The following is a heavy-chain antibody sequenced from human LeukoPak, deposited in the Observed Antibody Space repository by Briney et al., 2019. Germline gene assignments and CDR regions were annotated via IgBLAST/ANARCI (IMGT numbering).Heavy chain of an antibody. CDR2: INRRGST. V-gene: IGHV4-4*07. J-gene: IGHJ4*02. D-gene: IGHD2-15*01. CDR3: ARYRQEDIGQFDY. CDR1: GGSISRYY. Sequence: SGTLSLTCTDSGGSISRYYWNWMRQPAGKRLEWIGRINRRGSTNYNPSLQSRVAMSTDTSKNQFSLMYTSVTAADTAVYYCARYRQEDIGQFDYWGQGTLVTVSS.